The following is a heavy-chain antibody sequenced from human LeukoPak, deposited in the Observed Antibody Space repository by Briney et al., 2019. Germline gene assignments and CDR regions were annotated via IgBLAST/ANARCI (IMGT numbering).Heavy chain of an antibody. J-gene: IGHJ3*02. D-gene: IGHD3-22*01. CDR2: IVVGSGNT. CDR1: GFTFTSSA. CDR3: AAVTYYYDSSGYNDAFDI. Sequence: VKVSCKASGFTFTSSAVQWVRQARGQRLEWIGWIVVGSGNTNYAQKFQERVTITRDMSTSTAYMELSSLRSEDTAVYYCAAVTYYYDSSGYNDAFDIWGQGTMVTVPS. V-gene: IGHV1-58*01.